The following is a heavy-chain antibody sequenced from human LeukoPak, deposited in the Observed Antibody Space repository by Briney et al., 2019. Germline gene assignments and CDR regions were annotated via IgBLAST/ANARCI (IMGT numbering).Heavy chain of an antibody. Sequence: GASVKVSCKASDYTFSRYGISWVRQAPGQGLEWMGWISGYSGNTNYAQKLQDRVTMTTDTSTSTAYMELKSLISDDTAVYYCATLSGDPRYSSSWFPYYFDYWGQGTLVTVSS. CDR2: ISGYSGNT. CDR3: ATLSGDPRYSSSWFPYYFDY. D-gene: IGHD6-13*01. CDR1: DYTFSRYG. J-gene: IGHJ4*02. V-gene: IGHV1-18*01.